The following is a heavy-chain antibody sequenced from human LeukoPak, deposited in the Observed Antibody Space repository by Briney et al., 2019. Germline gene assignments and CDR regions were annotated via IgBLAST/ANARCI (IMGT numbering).Heavy chain of an antibody. CDR3: ARASGGEIDY. J-gene: IGHJ4*02. V-gene: IGHV4-59*01. CDR1: GGSISSYY. D-gene: IGHD3-16*01. Sequence: SETLSLTCTVSGGSISSYYWSWIRQPPGKGLEWIGYIYYSGSTNYNPSLKSRVTISVDTSKNQFSLKLSSVTAADTAVYYCARASGGEIDYWGQGTLVTVSS. CDR2: IYYSGST.